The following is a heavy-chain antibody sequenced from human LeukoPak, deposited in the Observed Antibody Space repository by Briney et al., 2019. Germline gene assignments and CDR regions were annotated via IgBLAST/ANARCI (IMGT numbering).Heavy chain of an antibody. CDR3: ARDGSDYASGYFDY. CDR2: IYYSGSA. D-gene: IGHD4-17*01. Sequence: SETLSLTCTVSGGSTSSYYWSWIRQPPGEGLEWIGYIYYSGSANYNPSLKSRVTISVDTSKSQFSLKLSSVTAADTAVYYCARDGSDYASGYFDYWGQGTLVTVSS. CDR1: GGSTSSYY. J-gene: IGHJ4*02. V-gene: IGHV4-59*01.